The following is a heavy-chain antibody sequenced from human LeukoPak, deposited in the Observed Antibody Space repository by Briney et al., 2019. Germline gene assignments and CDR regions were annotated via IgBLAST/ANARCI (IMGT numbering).Heavy chain of an antibody. D-gene: IGHD1-1*01. CDR1: GFSFSSYG. J-gene: IGHJ4*02. V-gene: IGHV3-30*19. Sequence: GGSLRLSCAASGFSFSSYGMHWVRQAPGKGLEWVAVISYDGSNKYYADSVKGRFTISRAKNTLYLQMNSLRAEDTAVYYCARGHNWNDRYFDYWGQGTLVTVSS. CDR3: ARGHNWNDRYFDY. CDR2: ISYDGSNK.